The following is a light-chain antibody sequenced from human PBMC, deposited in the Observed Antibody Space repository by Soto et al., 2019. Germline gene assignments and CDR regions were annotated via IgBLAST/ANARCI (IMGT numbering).Light chain of an antibody. CDR3: QQYGRSPFT. V-gene: IGKV3-20*01. J-gene: IGKJ4*02. CDR2: GAS. CDR1: QSVSSSY. Sequence: EIVLTQSPGTRSLSPGERATLSCRASQSVSSSYLAWYQQKPGQAPRLLIYGASSRATGIPDRFSGSGSGTDFTLTISRLEPEDFAVYYCQQYGRSPFTFGGGTKGEIK.